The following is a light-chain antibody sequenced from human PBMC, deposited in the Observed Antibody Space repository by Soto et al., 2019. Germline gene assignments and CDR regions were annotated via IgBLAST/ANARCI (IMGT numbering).Light chain of an antibody. Sequence: HPVLTQSPSASASLGASVKLTCTLSSGPSSYAIAWHQQQPEKGPRYLMKVNSDGSHTKGDGIPDRFSGSSSGAERYLTISSLQSEDEADYYCQTWGTGIVVFGGGTKLTVL. V-gene: IGLV4-69*01. CDR1: SGPSSYA. J-gene: IGLJ2*01. CDR3: QTWGTGIVV. CDR2: VNSDGSH.